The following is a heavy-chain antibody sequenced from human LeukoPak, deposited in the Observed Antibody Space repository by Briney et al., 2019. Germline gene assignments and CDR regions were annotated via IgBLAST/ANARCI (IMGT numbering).Heavy chain of an antibody. CDR3: ARRLAGTEDY. CDR1: GGSISSSSYY. V-gene: IGHV4-39*01. Sequence: NSSETLSLTCTVSGGSISSSSYYWGWTRQPPGKGLEWIGSIYYSGSTYYNPSLKSRVTISVDTSKNQFSLKLSSVTAADTAVYYCARRLAGTEDYWGQGTLVTVSS. J-gene: IGHJ4*02. CDR2: IYYSGST. D-gene: IGHD6-13*01.